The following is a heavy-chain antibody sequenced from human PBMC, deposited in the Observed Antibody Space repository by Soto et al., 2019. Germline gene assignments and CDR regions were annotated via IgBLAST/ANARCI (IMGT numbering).Heavy chain of an antibody. CDR3: ARHHVDDFWTARYYYCGMDV. V-gene: IGHV4-39*01. CDR1: GGSISSNSYY. CDR2: IYYSGST. D-gene: IGHD3-3*01. Sequence: PSETLSLTCTVSGGSISSNSYYWGWIRQPPGKGLEWIGSIYYSGSTYYNPSLKSRVTISVDTSKNQFSLKLSSVTAADTAVYYCARHHVDDFWTARYYYCGMDVWGQGTTVTVSS. J-gene: IGHJ6*02.